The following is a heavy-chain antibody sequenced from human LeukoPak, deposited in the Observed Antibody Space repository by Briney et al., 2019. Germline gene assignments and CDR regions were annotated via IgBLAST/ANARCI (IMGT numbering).Heavy chain of an antibody. D-gene: IGHD6-25*01. J-gene: IGHJ4*02. CDR3: AKLYSSGTSDY. CDR2: ISSSSSTI. CDR1: RFTFSSYS. V-gene: IGHV3-48*01. Sequence: PGGSLRLSCAASRFTFSSYSMNWVRQAPGKGLEWVSYISSSSSTIYYADSVKGRFTISRDNAKNSLYLQMNSLRAEDTAVYYCAKLYSSGTSDYWGQGTLVTVSS.